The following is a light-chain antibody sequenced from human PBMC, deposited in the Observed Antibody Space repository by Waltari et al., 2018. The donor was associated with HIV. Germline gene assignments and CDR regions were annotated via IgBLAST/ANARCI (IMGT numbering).Light chain of an antibody. V-gene: IGLV3-27*01. J-gene: IGLJ2*01. CDR2: KDS. Sequence: SYELTQPSPVSVSPGQTDRITCSGDVLAKKYARWFQQKPGQAPVLVIYKDSERPSGIPARFSGSSSGTTVTLTISGAQVEDEADYYCYSAADNNLGVFGGGTKLTVL. CDR1: VLAKKY. CDR3: YSAADNNLGV.